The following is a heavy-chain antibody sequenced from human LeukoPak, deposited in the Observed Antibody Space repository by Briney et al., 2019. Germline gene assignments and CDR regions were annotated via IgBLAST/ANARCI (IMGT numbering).Heavy chain of an antibody. Sequence: ASVKVSCKASGYTFTNYYMHWVRQAPGQGLEWMGGIIPIFGTANYAQKFQGRVTITTDESTSTAYMELSSLRSEDTAVYYCASRPLPRFYFDYWGQGTLVTVSS. J-gene: IGHJ4*02. CDR3: ASRPLPRFYFDY. CDR1: GYTFTNYY. V-gene: IGHV1-69*05. D-gene: IGHD4-17*01. CDR2: IIPIFGTA.